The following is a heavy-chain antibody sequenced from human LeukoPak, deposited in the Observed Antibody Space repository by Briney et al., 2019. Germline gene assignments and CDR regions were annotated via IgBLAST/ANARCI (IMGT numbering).Heavy chain of an antibody. CDR1: GFTFDDYG. D-gene: IGHD3-22*01. CDR2: INWNGGST. CDR3: ARGGYYYDSSGYYHDAFDI. J-gene: IGHJ3*02. Sequence: GGSLRLSCAASGFTFDDYGMSWVRQAPGKGLEWVSGINWNGGSTGYADSVKGRFTISRDNAKNSLYLQMNSLRAEDTALYYCARGGYYYDSSGYYHDAFDIWGQGTMVAVSS. V-gene: IGHV3-20*04.